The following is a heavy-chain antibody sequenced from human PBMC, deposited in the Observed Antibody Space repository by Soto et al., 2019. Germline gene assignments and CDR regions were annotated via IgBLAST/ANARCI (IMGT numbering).Heavy chain of an antibody. D-gene: IGHD1-26*01. CDR3: GRKKSGGAQQVDY. Sequence: EVQLVESGGGLVQPGGSLRLSCEASGFRFNDHSIDWVRQAPGNGLEWVGRLRNNSDSYTTDYAASVKGRFSFSRDDSKNSAYLPMNSLTTEDTAMYYCGRKKSGGAQQVDYWGQGTLVTVSS. V-gene: IGHV3-72*01. J-gene: IGHJ4*02. CDR1: GFRFNDHS. CDR2: LRNNSDSYTT.